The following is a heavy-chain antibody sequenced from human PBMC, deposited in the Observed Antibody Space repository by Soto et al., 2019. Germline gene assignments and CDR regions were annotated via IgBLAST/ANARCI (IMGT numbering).Heavy chain of an antibody. CDR3: ARSRARGFNWFDP. CDR1: GYTFTSYN. D-gene: IGHD3-10*01. CDR2: LNPTSGTT. J-gene: IGHJ5*02. V-gene: IGHV1-8*01. Sequence: QVQLVPSGAEVKKPGASVKVSCKASGYTFTSYNINWVRKATGRRLGWMGWLNPTSGTTGNEQKCQGEVTMTRNTAIRTGYMELSSLRSEGTAVYYCARSRARGFNWFDPWGQGTLVTVSS.